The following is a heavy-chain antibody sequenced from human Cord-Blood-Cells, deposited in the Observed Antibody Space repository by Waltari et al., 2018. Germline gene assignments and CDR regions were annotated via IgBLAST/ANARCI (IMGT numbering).Heavy chain of an antibody. CDR2: INPNSGGT. J-gene: IGHJ6*02. D-gene: IGHD6-19*01. CDR1: GYTFTGYY. Sequence: QVQLVQSGAEVKKPGASVKVSCKASGYTFTGYYMHWVRQAPGQGLEWMGWINPNSGGTNYAQKFQGWVTMTRDTSISTAYMELSRLRSDDTAVYYCARGSPVAGQRSYYYYGMDVWGQGTTVTVSS. V-gene: IGHV1-2*04. CDR3: ARGSPVAGQRSYYYYGMDV.